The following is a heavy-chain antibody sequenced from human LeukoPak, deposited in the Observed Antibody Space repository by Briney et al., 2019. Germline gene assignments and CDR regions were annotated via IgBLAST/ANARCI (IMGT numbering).Heavy chain of an antibody. CDR2: IYYNWST. V-gene: IGHV4-59*01. Sequence: SETLSLTCTVSGGSISSYYWSWIRHPPPPGLGWVGHIYYNWSTNYSPSLKSRVTISVDTSKNQFSLKLSSVTAADTAVYYCAGGPLYSMGYYYYGMDVWGQGTTVTVSS. J-gene: IGHJ6*02. D-gene: IGHD2/OR15-2a*01. CDR3: AGGPLYSMGYYYYGMDV. CDR1: GGSISSYY.